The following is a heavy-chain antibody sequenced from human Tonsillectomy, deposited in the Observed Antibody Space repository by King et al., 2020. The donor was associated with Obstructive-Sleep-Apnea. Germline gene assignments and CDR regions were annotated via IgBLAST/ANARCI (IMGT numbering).Heavy chain of an antibody. CDR2: INHSGST. J-gene: IGHJ4*02. D-gene: IGHD3-10*01. CDR3: ARGYYYGSGGGFDD. Sequence: VQLQQWGAGLLKPSETLSLTCAVYGGSFSGYYWSWIRQPPGKGLEWIGEINHSGSTNYNPSLKSRVTISVDTSKNQLSLKLSSVTAADTAVYYCARGYYYGSGGGFDDWGQGTLVTVSS. V-gene: IGHV4-34*01. CDR1: GGSFSGYY.